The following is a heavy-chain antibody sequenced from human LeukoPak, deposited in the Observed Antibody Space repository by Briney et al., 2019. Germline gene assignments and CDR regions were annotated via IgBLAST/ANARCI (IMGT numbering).Heavy chain of an antibody. D-gene: IGHD2-2*01. Sequence: PSETLSLTCTVSGGSISSSSYYWGWIRQPPGKGLEWIGGIYYSWSTYYNPSLKSRVTISVDTSKNQFSLTLSSVTAAGTAVYYCARRAIVVVPAAPADAFDIWGQGTMVTVSS. V-gene: IGHV4-39*01. CDR2: IYYSWST. CDR3: ARRAIVVVPAAPADAFDI. CDR1: GGSISSSSYY. J-gene: IGHJ3*02.